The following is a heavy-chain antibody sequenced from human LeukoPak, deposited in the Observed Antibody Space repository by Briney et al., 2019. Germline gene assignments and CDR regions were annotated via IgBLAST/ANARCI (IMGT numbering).Heavy chain of an antibody. V-gene: IGHV3-9*01. D-gene: IGHD6-6*01. CDR1: GFTFDDYA. Sequence: GRSLRLSCAASGFTFDDYAMHWVRQAPGKGLEWVSGISWNSGNIGYADSVKGRFTTSRDNAKNSLYLQMNSLRAEDTALYYCARLDYYYYMDVWGKGTTVTVSS. J-gene: IGHJ6*03. CDR3: ARLDYYYYMDV. CDR2: ISWNSGNI.